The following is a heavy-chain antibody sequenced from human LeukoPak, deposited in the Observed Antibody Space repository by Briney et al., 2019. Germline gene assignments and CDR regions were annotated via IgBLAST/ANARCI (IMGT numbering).Heavy chain of an antibody. V-gene: IGHV3-74*01. D-gene: IGHD3-22*01. CDR3: ARRINYYDSSGYYYVRYFDS. CDR2: ITNDGSST. J-gene: IGHJ4*02. Sequence: SGGSLRLSCAASGLTFSSHWMHWVRQAPGKGLVWVSRITNDGSSTTYADSVKGRFTISRDNAKNMLYLQVNSLRAEDTAVYYCARRINYYDSSGYYYVRYFDSWGQGTLVAVSS. CDR1: GLTFSSHW.